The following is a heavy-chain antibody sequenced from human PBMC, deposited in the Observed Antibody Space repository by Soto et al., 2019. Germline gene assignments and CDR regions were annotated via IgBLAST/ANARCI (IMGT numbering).Heavy chain of an antibody. CDR2: IIPALGTA. J-gene: IGHJ2*01. V-gene: IGHV1-69*08. CDR3: ARPDFGDYWYFDL. D-gene: IGHD4-17*01. Sequence: QDQLVQSGAEVKKPGSSVKVSCKASGGTFSSHTFSWVRQAPGQGLEWMGRIIPALGTATYAQKFQGRVTITADASAPPVYVELNSLRSEDTAVYYCARPDFGDYWYFDLWGRGTLVTVSS. CDR1: GGTFSSHT.